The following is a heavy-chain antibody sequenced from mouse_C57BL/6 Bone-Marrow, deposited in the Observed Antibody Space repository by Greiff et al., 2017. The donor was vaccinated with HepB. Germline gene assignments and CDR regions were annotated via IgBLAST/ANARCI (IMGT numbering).Heavy chain of an antibody. V-gene: IGHV3-6*01. CDR3: AREGGPAY. Sequence: EVKLVESGPGLVKPSQSLSLTCSVTGYSITSGYYWNWIRQFPGNKLEWMGYISYDGSNNYNPSLKNRISITRDTSKNQFFLKLNSVTTEDTATYYCAREGGPAYWGQGTLVTVSA. CDR2: ISYDGSN. J-gene: IGHJ3*01. CDR1: GYSITSGYY.